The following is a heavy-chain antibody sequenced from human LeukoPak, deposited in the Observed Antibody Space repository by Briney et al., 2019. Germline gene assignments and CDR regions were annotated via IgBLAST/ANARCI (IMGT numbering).Heavy chain of an antibody. J-gene: IGHJ3*01. V-gene: IGHV5-51*01. CDR1: GYSFTSYW. CDR3: ARRGMAS. Sequence: GGSLKISCKGSGYSFTSYWIAWVRQTPGEGLEWMGLINPGDSETRYSLSFQGPVTISVDKSISTAYPQRSSLKGPGTAMYYCARRGMASWGQGTMVTVSS. CDR2: INPGDSET. D-gene: IGHD2-8*01.